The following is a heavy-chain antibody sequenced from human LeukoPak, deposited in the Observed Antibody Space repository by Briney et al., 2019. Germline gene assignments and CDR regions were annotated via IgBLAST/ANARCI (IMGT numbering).Heavy chain of an antibody. D-gene: IGHD6-13*01. J-gene: IGHJ4*02. CDR3: ARYGGNSTTWPYFFDY. V-gene: IGHV3-11*04. CDR1: GFTFSDYY. CDR2: IDPSGDTI. Sequence: GGSLRLSCVASGFTFSDYYMSWIRQSPGKGLERVSYIDPSGDTIYYADSVKGRFTISRDNAKNSLYLRMNSLRAEDTAVYYCARYGGNSTTWPYFFDYWGKGPLVPVSS.